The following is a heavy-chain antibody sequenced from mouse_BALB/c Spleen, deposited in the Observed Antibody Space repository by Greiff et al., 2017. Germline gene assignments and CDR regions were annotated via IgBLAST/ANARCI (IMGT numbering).Heavy chain of an antibody. J-gene: IGHJ4*01. CDR3: ARYDYDLYYYAMDY. D-gene: IGHD2-4*01. CDR1: GDSITSGY. V-gene: IGHV3-8*02. CDR2: ISYSGST. Sequence: DVKLQESGPSLVKPSQTLSLTCSVTGDSITSGYWNWIRKFPGNKLEYMGYISYSGSTYYNPSLKSRISITRDTSKNQYYLQLNSVTTEDTATYYCARYDYDLYYYAMDYWGQGTSVTVSS.